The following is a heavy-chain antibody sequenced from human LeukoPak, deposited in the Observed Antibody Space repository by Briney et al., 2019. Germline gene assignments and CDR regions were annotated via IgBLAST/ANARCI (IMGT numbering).Heavy chain of an antibody. J-gene: IGHJ3*02. Sequence: GSLRLSCAASGFIFSTYNIDWVRQAPGKGLEWVSSISSSSSYIYYADSVKGRFTISRDNAKNSLYLQMNSLRAEDTAVYYCARTRLGEWLVGNAFDIWGQGTMVTVSS. V-gene: IGHV3-21*01. CDR1: GFIFSTYN. D-gene: IGHD6-19*01. CDR2: ISSSSSYI. CDR3: ARTRLGEWLVGNAFDI.